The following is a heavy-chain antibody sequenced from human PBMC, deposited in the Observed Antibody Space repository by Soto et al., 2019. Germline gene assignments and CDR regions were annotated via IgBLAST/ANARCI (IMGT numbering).Heavy chain of an antibody. V-gene: IGHV3-48*01. J-gene: IGHJ4*02. D-gene: IGHD1-1*01. CDR1: GFTFNSYS. Sequence: VKLVESGGGLVQPGGSLRLSCAASGFTFNSYSMNWVRQAPGKGLEWVSYISSSSSTTKYADSVKGRFTISRDDAQNSLYLQMNSLRAEDTAVYYCARGVGTVSMFDYWGQGTLVAVSS. CDR2: ISSSSSTT. CDR3: ARGVGTVSMFDY.